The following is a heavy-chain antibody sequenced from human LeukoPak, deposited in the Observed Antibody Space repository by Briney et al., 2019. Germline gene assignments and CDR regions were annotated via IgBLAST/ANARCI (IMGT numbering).Heavy chain of an antibody. Sequence: GASVKVSCKASGGTFSSYAISWVRQAPGQGLEWMGGIIPIFGTANYAQKFQGRVTITADESTSTAYMELNSLRSEDTAVYYCARQFARIAARPMEFDYWGQGTLVTVSS. CDR1: GGTFSSYA. D-gene: IGHD6-6*01. J-gene: IGHJ4*02. CDR3: ARQFARIAARPMEFDY. CDR2: IIPIFGTA. V-gene: IGHV1-69*13.